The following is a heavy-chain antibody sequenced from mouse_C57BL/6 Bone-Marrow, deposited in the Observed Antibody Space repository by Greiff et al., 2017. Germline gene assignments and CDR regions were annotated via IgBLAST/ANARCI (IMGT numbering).Heavy chain of an antibody. CDR3: TSLGDAWYFDV. J-gene: IGHJ1*03. CDR2: ISSGGDYI. Sequence: EVKLVESGEGLVKPGGSLKLSCAASGFTFSSYAMSWVRQTPEKRLEWVAYISSGGDYIYYADTVKGRFTLSRDNARNTLYLQISRLKSEDTAVYYCTSLGDAWYFDVWGTGTTVTVSS. CDR1: GFTFSSYA. D-gene: IGHD3-1*01. V-gene: IGHV5-9-1*02.